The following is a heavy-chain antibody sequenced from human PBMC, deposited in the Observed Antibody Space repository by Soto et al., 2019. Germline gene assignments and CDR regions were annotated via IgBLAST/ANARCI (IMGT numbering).Heavy chain of an antibody. CDR2: IYPGDSDT. V-gene: IGHV5-51*01. CDR1: GYSSTSYW. J-gene: IGHJ6*02. CDR3: ARLTVDTAMVSYYYYYGMDV. Sequence: GESLKISCKGSGYSSTSYWIGWVRQMPGKGLEWMGIIYPGDSDTRYSPSFQGQVTISADESISTAYLQWSSLKASDTAMYYCARLTVDTAMVSYYYYYGMDVWGQGTTVTASS. D-gene: IGHD5-18*01.